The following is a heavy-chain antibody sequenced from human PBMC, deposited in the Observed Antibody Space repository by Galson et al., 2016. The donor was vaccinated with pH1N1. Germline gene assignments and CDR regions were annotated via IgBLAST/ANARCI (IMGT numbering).Heavy chain of an antibody. V-gene: IGHV1-69*13. Sequence: SVKVSCKASGGTFSFYSFSWLRQAPGQGLEWMGGIIPIFGTPNYVQKFQGRVAITADESSSTAYMELSSLRSEDTAVYYCASHSLRDGYNLYYFDYWGQGTLVTVSS. D-gene: IGHD5-24*01. J-gene: IGHJ4*02. CDR3: ASHSLRDGYNLYYFDY. CDR1: GGTFSFYS. CDR2: IIPIFGTP.